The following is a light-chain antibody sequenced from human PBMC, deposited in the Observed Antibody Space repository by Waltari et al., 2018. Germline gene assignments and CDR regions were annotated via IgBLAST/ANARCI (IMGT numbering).Light chain of an antibody. CDR3: SSYTSASTLV. Sequence: QSALTQPASVSGSPGQSITISCTGRSSDVGAYNYISWYQQYPGKAPKLMIYEVSNRPSGVSNRFSGSKSGNTASLTISGLQAEDEADYYCSSYTSASTLVFATGTKVTVL. J-gene: IGLJ1*01. V-gene: IGLV2-14*01. CDR2: EVS. CDR1: SSDVGAYNY.